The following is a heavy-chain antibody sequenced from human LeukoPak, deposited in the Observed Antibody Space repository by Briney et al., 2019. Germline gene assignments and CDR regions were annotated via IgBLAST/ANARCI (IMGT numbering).Heavy chain of an antibody. D-gene: IGHD3-22*01. J-gene: IGHJ4*02. Sequence: SSETLSLTCTVSGGSISSGDYYWSWIRQPPGKGLEWIGYIYYSASTYYNPSLKSRATISVDTSKNQFSLKLSSVTAADTAVYYCARVDQWLNDYWGQGTLVTVSS. V-gene: IGHV4-30-4*08. CDR3: ARVDQWLNDY. CDR1: GGSISSGDYY. CDR2: IYYSAST.